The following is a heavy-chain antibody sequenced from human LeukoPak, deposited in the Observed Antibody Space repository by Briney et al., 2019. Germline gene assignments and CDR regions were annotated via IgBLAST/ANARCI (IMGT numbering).Heavy chain of an antibody. CDR1: GGSISSGDYY. Sequence: SQTLSLTCTVSGGSISSGDYYWRWIRQPPGKGLEWIGYIYYSGSTYYNPSLKSRVTISVDTSKNQFSLKLSSVTAADTAVYYCARERYCSSTSCPWYFDYWGQGTLVTVSS. V-gene: IGHV4-30-4*08. CDR3: ARERYCSSTSCPWYFDY. J-gene: IGHJ4*02. D-gene: IGHD2-2*01. CDR2: IYYSGST.